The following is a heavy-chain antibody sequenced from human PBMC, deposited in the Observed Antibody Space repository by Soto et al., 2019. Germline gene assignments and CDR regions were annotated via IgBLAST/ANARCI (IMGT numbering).Heavy chain of an antibody. CDR1: GDTFSNFW. CDR3: ATPGRRDRYDFDS. D-gene: IGHD3-3*01. Sequence: GGSLRLSCTVSGDTFSNFWMHWIRQPPGGGLVWVSRMNPDVRWIGYAGYVKGRFTISRDNTRNTVYLQMNDLRVEDTGVYYCATPGRRDRYDFDSGGQGTLVTVSS. J-gene: IGHJ4*02. V-gene: IGHV3-74*01. CDR2: MNPDVRWI.